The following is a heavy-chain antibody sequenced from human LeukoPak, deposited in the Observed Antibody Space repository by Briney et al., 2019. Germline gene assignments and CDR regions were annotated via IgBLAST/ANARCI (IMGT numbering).Heavy chain of an antibody. CDR2: ISAYNGNT. Sequence: ASVKVSCKASGYTFTSYGISWVRQAPGQGLEWMGWISAYNGNTNYAQKLQGRVTMTTDTSTSTAYMELRSLRSDDTAVYYCARDKVVVTAITPYYYYGMDVWGQGTTVTVSS. V-gene: IGHV1-18*01. CDR3: ARDKVVVTAITPYYYYGMDV. D-gene: IGHD2-21*02. CDR1: GYTFTSYG. J-gene: IGHJ6*02.